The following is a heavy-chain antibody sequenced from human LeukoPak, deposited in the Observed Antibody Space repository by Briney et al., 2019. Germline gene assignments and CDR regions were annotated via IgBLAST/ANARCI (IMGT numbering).Heavy chain of an antibody. CDR1: GFSFNSYA. J-gene: IGHJ4*02. Sequence: GRSLRLSCAASGFSFNSYALHWVRQAPGKGLEWVALISYAGSDTYRADSVKGRFTISRDNSKNTLYLQMNSLRTEDTAVYYCARDPNMYYFDSWGQGTLVTVSS. CDR2: ISYAGSDT. V-gene: IGHV3-30*04. CDR3: ARDPNMYYFDS. D-gene: IGHD2/OR15-2a*01.